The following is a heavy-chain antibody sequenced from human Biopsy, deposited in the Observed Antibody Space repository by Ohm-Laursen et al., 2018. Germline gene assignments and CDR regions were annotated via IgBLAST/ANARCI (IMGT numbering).Heavy chain of an antibody. CDR3: ARVLLPAAAVHYGMDV. Sequence: SLRLSCAAPGLTFSRYSMHWVRQAPGKGLEWVSSISSSNFIYYGDSVKGRFTISRDNAKNSLYLQMNSLRAGDTAVYYCARVLLPAAAVHYGMDVWGQGTTVTVSS. V-gene: IGHV3-21*01. CDR1: GLTFSRYS. CDR2: ISSSNFI. J-gene: IGHJ6*02. D-gene: IGHD2-2*01.